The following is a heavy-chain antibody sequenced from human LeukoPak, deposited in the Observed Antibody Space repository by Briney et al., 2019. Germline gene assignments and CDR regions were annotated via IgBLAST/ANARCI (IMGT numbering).Heavy chain of an antibody. CDR3: ARASVENTLRIDDY. V-gene: IGHV1-2*02. Sequence: VAAVKVSCKASGYTFTYYYMHWVRQAPGQGLEWMGWINPYGGDKNYAQKFQGRVTMTRDTSIPTAYMDPSRLKSDDTAVYYCARASVENTLRIDDYWGQGTLVTVSS. CDR1: GYTFTYYY. D-gene: IGHD2-15*01. CDR2: INPYGGDK. J-gene: IGHJ4*02.